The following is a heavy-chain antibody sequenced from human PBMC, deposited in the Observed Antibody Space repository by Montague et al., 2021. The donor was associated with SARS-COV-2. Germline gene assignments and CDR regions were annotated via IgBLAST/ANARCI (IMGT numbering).Heavy chain of an antibody. CDR1: GFIFTNYG. Sequence: SLRLSCAASGFIFTNYGMNWVRRAPGKGLESVAGISGFGGGTYYSDSVKGRFTTSRATSNSTLFLQMDGLGAEDTAIYYCAKSFSGTRNWFDIWGQGTLVTVSS. CDR3: AKSFSGTRNWFDI. J-gene: IGHJ5*02. CDR2: ISGFGGGT. D-gene: IGHD1-14*01. V-gene: IGHV3-23*01.